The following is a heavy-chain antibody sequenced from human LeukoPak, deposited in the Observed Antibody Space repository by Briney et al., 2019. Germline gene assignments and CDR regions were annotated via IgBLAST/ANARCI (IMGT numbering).Heavy chain of an antibody. V-gene: IGHV4-34*01. CDR3: ARVVLPLVVPAARDLSYFDY. D-gene: IGHD2-2*01. Sequence: SETLSLTCAVYGGFFSGYYWSWIRQPPGKGLEWIGEINHSGSTNYNPSLKSRVTISVDTSKNQFSLKLSSVTAADTAVYYCARVVLPLVVPAARDLSYFDYWGQGTLVTVSS. CDR2: INHSGST. CDR1: GGFFSGYY. J-gene: IGHJ4*02.